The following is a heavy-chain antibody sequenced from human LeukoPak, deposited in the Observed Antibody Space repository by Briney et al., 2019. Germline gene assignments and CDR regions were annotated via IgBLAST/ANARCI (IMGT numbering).Heavy chain of an antibody. V-gene: IGHV4-30-4*08. Sequence: SWIRQPPGKGLEWIGYIYYSGSTYYNPSLKSRVTISVDTSKNQFSLKLSSVTAADTAVYYCAREWGAHPVVSAASFDPWGQGTLVTVSS. D-gene: IGHD2-2*01. CDR2: IYYSGST. J-gene: IGHJ5*02. CDR3: AREWGAHPVVSAASFDP.